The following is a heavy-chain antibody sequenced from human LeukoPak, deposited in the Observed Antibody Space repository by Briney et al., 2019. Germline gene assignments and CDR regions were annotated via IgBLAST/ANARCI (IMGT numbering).Heavy chain of an antibody. D-gene: IGHD3-10*01. J-gene: IGHJ3*02. CDR2: ITSSGSTI. CDR1: GFAFSDYY. V-gene: IGHV3-11*01. Sequence: GGSLRLSCAGSGFAFSDYYMTWIRQAPGKGLEWISYITSSGSTIHYADSVKGRFTISRDNAKNSVYLEMNDLRLEDTALYYCARDRSSGGAFDIWGRGTVVTVSS. CDR3: ARDRSSGGAFDI.